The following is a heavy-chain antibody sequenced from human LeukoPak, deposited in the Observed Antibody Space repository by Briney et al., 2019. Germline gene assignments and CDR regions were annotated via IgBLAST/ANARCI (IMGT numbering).Heavy chain of an antibody. CDR1: GFTFSSYG. V-gene: IGHV3-30*18. J-gene: IGHJ6*02. CDR2: ISYDGSNK. D-gene: IGHD5-18*01. Sequence: PGRSLRLSCAASGFTFSSYGMHWVRQAPGKGLEWVAVISYDGSNKYYADSVKGRFTISRDNSKNTVYLQMNSLRAEDSAVYYCVKDQGGGYRYGANYYYAMDVWGQGITVTVSS. CDR3: VKDQGGGYRYGANYYYAMDV.